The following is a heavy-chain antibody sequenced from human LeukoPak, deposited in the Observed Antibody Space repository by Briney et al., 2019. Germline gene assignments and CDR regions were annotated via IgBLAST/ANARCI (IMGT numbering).Heavy chain of an antibody. CDR2: ISGSGGST. Sequence: GGSLRLSCAASGFTFSSYAMSWVRQAPGKGLEWVSAISGSGGSTYYADSVKGRFTTSRDNSKNTLYLQMNSLRAEDTAVYYCAKDRAGCSSTSCYGASDYWGQGTLVTVSS. CDR3: AKDRAGCSSTSCYGASDY. D-gene: IGHD2-2*01. J-gene: IGHJ4*02. CDR1: GFTFSSYA. V-gene: IGHV3-23*01.